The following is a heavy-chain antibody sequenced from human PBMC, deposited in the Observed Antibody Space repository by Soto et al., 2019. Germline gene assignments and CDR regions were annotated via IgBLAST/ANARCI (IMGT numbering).Heavy chain of an antibody. V-gene: IGHV4-31*01. Sequence: QVQLQESGPGLVKPSQTLSLTCTVSGGSISSGGYFWSWIRQPPGKGLEWIGNIFSSGTTYYNPSLNSPVTISVDTSKNQFSLKLSSVTAADTAVYFCATAVLYWGQGTLVTVSS. CDR2: IFSSGTT. CDR3: ATAVLY. D-gene: IGHD1-1*01. J-gene: IGHJ4*02. CDR1: GGSISSGGYF.